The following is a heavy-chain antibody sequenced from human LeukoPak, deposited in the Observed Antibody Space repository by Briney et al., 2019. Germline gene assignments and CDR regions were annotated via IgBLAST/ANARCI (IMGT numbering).Heavy chain of an antibody. CDR1: GGSFSGYY. J-gene: IGHJ4*02. V-gene: IGHV4-34*01. D-gene: IGHD1-26*01. CDR2: INHSGST. CDR3: ARGPFPHGNFDY. Sequence: SETLSLTCAVYGGSFSGYYWSWIRQPPGKGLEWIGEINHSGSTNYSPSLKSRVTISVDTSKNQFSLKLSSVTAADTAVYYCARGPFPHGNFDYWGQGTLVTVSS.